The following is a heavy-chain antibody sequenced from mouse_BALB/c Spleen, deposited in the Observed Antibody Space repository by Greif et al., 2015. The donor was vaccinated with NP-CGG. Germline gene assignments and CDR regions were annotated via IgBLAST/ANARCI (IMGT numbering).Heavy chain of an antibody. CDR1: GYTFTSYW. V-gene: IGHV1S81*02. J-gene: IGHJ4*01. D-gene: IGHD3-1*01. CDR2: INPSNGRT. CDR3: ARQLGTLYAMDY. Sequence: VQLQQSGAELVKPGASVKLSCKASGYTFTSYWMHWVKQRPGQGLEWIGEINPSNGRTNYNEKFKSKATLTVDKSSSTAYMQLSSLTSEDSAVYYCARQLGTLYAMDYWGQGTSVTVSS.